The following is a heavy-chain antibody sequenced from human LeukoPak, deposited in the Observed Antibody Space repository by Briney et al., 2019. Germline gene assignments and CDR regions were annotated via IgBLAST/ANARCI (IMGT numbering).Heavy chain of an antibody. CDR1: GYTFTGYY. CDR3: ARTPAPYDFWSGYTADFDY. J-gene: IGHJ4*02. Sequence: ASVKVSCKASGYTFTGYYMHWVRQAPGQGLEWMGWINPNSGGTNYAQKFQGRVTMTRDTSISTAYMELSRLRSDDTAVYYCARTPAPYDFWSGYTADFDYWGQGTLVTVSS. V-gene: IGHV1-2*02. D-gene: IGHD3-3*01. CDR2: INPNSGGT.